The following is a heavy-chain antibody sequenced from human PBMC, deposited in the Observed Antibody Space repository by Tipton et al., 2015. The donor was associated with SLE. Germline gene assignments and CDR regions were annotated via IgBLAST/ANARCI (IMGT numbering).Heavy chain of an antibody. CDR1: GFMFNTYR. V-gene: IGHV3-21*03. D-gene: IGHD6-13*01. CDR3: ARVDSDSWWSY. J-gene: IGHJ4*02. CDR2: ISSGSNYI. Sequence: GSLRLSCAASGFMFNTYRMTWVRQAPGKGLEWVSSISSGSNYIYYADSIEGRFTVSRDNAKNSLYLQMSSLRAEDTGVYYCARVDSDSWWSYWGQGTLVTVS.